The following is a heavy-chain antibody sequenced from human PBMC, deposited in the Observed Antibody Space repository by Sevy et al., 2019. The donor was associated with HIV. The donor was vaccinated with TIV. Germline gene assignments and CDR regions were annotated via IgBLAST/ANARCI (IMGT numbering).Heavy chain of an antibody. CDR1: GFTFSTYA. V-gene: IGHV3-23*01. CDR2: ISDSGVST. J-gene: IGHJ6*02. CDR3: ARRPDFGRVILTGVMDV. D-gene: IGHD3-3*01. Sequence: GGSLRLSCAASGFTFSTYAMSWVRQTSGKGLQWVSVISDSGVSTYYADSVQGRFTISRDNSKNTMYLQMNSLRAEDTAVYYCARRPDFGRVILTGVMDVWGQGTTVTVSS.